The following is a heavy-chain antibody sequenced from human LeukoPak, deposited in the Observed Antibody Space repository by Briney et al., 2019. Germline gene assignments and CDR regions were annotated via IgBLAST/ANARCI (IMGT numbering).Heavy chain of an antibody. CDR3: STLTSRGLSDS. CDR1: GLTFSSSW. J-gene: IGHJ4*02. CDR2: IKSKADGETI. V-gene: IGHV3-15*07. D-gene: IGHD1-20*01. Sequence: GGSLRLSCAASGLTFSSSWMHWVRQAPGKGLEWVGRIKSKADGETIDYAAPVKGRFTFSRDDSKNMLYLQMNSLKSEDTAVYYCSTLTSRGLSDSWGQGTLVTVSS.